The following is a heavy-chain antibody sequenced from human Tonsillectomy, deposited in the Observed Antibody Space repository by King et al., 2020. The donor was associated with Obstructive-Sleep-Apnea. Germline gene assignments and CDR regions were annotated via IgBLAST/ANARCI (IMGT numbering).Heavy chain of an antibody. CDR3: ARERYYYDNSGHPDYYYYYGMDV. CDR1: GASISSYY. V-gene: IGHV4-59*01. J-gene: IGHJ6*02. CDR2: IYYSGST. D-gene: IGHD3-22*01. Sequence: VQLQESGPGLVKPSETLSLTCTVSGASISSYYWTWIRQPPGKGLEWIGNIYYSGSTNYNPSLKSRVTISVDTSKNQFSLKVSSVTAADTAVYYCARERYYYDNSGHPDYYYYYGMDVWGQGTTVTVSS.